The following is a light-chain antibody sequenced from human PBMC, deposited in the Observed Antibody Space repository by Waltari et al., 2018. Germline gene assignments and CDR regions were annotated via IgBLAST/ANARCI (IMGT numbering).Light chain of an antibody. J-gene: IGLJ3*02. CDR1: SSNIGGDI. V-gene: IGLV1-44*01. Sequence: QSVVTQPPSASGTPGQRATLSCSGRSSNIGGDIVNWYQQFPGTAPKLLIYANNQRPSGVPGRFSGSRSGTSASLVISGLQSEDEADYYCATWDASLDTWVFGGGTKVTVL. CDR3: ATWDASLDTWV. CDR2: ANN.